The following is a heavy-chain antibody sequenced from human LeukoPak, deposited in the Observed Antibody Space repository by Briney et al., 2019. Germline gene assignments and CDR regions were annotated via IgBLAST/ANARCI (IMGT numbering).Heavy chain of an antibody. CDR1: GSTFDDYA. Sequence: PGGSLRLSCAAPGSTFDDYAMHWVCQAPGKGLEWVSLISGDGGSTYYADSVKGRFTISRDNSKNSLYLQMNSLRTEDTALYYCAKDMGILTGYYNGGEIDYWGQGTLATVSS. V-gene: IGHV3-43*02. CDR3: AKDMGILTGYYNGGEIDY. CDR2: ISGDGGST. J-gene: IGHJ4*02. D-gene: IGHD3-9*01.